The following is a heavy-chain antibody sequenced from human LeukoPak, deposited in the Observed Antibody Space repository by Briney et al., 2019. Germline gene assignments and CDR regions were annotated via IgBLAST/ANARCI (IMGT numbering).Heavy chain of an antibody. V-gene: IGHV3-20*04. CDR2: INWNGGST. CDR1: GFTYDDYG. J-gene: IGHJ4*02. Sequence: GGSLRLSCAASGFTYDDYGMSWVRQAPGKGLEWVSGINWNGGSTGYADSVKGRFTISRDNAKNSLYLQMNSLRAEDTALYYCARLGRVGATVSDFDYWGQGTLVTVSS. CDR3: ARLGRVGATVSDFDY. D-gene: IGHD1-26*01.